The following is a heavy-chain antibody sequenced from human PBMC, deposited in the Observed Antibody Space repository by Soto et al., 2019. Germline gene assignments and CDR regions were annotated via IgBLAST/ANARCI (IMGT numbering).Heavy chain of an antibody. CDR3: AGFYVAAGAAPLEY. V-gene: IGHV3-33*01. CDR1: GVVVSNFR. D-gene: IGHD1-26*01. J-gene: IGHJ4*02. CDR2: IWHDGSNK. Sequence: GSLRLAGAASGVVVSNFRIHWVRRDPGNGVEWVGIIWHDGSNKYYADSVEGLFTISRDNSKNTVYLQMNTLRGEDTGISYCAGFYVAAGAAPLEYWGQGTLGPVSS.